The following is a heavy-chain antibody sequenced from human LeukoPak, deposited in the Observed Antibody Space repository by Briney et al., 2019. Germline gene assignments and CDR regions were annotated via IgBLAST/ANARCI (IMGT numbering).Heavy chain of an antibody. CDR1: GGTFSSYA. V-gene: IGHV5-51*01. Sequence: KVSCKASGGTFSSYAISWVRQMPGKGLEWMGIIYPGDSDTRYSPSFQGQVTISADKSISTAYLQWSSLKASDTAMYYCATRYYYDSSGLDAFDIWGQGTMVTVSS. CDR3: ATRYYYDSSGLDAFDI. J-gene: IGHJ3*02. CDR2: IYPGDSDT. D-gene: IGHD3-22*01.